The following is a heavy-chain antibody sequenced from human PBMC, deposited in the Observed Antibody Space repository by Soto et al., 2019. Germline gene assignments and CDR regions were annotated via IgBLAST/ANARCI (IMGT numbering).Heavy chain of an antibody. D-gene: IGHD3-16*01. CDR1: GFTFSSYG. CDR3: VRGYNDGSDDFGH. V-gene: IGHV1-18*01. J-gene: IGHJ4*02. Sequence: ASVKVSCKASGFTFSSYGITWVRQAPGQGLEWVGWISAYNGNTNYAQNLQGRVTMTTDNTKSSLSLQMNSLTVDDTGVYYCVRGYNDGSDDFGHWGQGALVTVSS. CDR2: ISAYNGNT.